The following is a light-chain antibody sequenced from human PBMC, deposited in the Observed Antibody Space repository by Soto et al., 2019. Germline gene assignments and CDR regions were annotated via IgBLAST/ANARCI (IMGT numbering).Light chain of an antibody. CDR3: QQSYSTPLT. J-gene: IGKJ4*01. CDR1: QSISSY. Sequence: DIQMTQSPSSLSASVGDIVTITCRASQSISSYLNWYQQKPGKAPKLLIYAASSLQSGVPSRFSGSGSGTDFTLTISSLQPEDVATYYCQQSYSTPLTLGGGTKVDIK. CDR2: AAS. V-gene: IGKV1-39*01.